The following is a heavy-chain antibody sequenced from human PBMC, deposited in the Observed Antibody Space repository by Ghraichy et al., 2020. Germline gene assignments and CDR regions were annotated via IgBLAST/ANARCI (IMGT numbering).Heavy chain of an antibody. V-gene: IGHV3-30-3*01. CDR1: GFTFSSYA. Sequence: GGSLRLSCAASGFTFSSYAMHWVRQAPGKGLEWVAVISYDGSNKYYADSVKGRFTISRDNSKNTLYLQMNSLRAEDTAVYYCARDPYWGQGTLVTVSS. CDR3: ARDPY. J-gene: IGHJ4*02. CDR2: ISYDGSNK.